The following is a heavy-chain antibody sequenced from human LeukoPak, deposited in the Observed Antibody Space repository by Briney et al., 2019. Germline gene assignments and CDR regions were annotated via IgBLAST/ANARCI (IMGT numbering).Heavy chain of an antibody. Sequence: SETLSLTCAVSGGSISSGGYSWSWIRQPPGKGLEWIGCIYHSGSTNYNPSLKSRVTISVDKSKNQFSLKLSSVTAADTAVYYCARGASLPDPKWIPNPIDYWGQGTLVTVSS. V-gene: IGHV4-30-2*01. J-gene: IGHJ4*02. CDR3: ARGASLPDPKWIPNPIDY. D-gene: IGHD5-12*01. CDR2: IYHSGST. CDR1: GGSISSGGYS.